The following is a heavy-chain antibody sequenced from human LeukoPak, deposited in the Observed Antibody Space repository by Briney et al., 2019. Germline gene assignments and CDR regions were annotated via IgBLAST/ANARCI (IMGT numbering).Heavy chain of an antibody. CDR3: ARIRAPSRASWGRGAFDI. J-gene: IGHJ3*02. CDR1: GGSISSGGYY. V-gene: IGHV4-31*03. CDR2: IYYSGST. Sequence: SQTLSLTCTVSGGSISSGGYYWSWIRQHPGKGLEWIGYIYYSGSTYYNPSLKSRVTISVDTSKNQFSLKLSSVTAADTAVYYCARIRAPSRASWGRGAFDIWGQGTMVTVSS. D-gene: IGHD3-10*01.